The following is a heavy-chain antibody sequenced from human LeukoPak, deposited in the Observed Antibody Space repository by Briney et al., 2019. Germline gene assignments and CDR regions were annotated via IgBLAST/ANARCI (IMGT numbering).Heavy chain of an antibody. Sequence: PSETLSLTCDVSGGSMSSSSYFWGWIRQPPGKGLEWIGTIAYSGNTYYNPSLKSRVTISVDTSKNQFSLKLSSVTAADTAVYYCARDSMLRRSADNVVVTLPRRYYFDYWGQGTLVTVSS. CDR2: IAYSGNT. J-gene: IGHJ4*02. CDR1: GGSMSSSSYF. V-gene: IGHV4-39*07. CDR3: ARDSMLRRSADNVVVTLPRRYYFDY. D-gene: IGHD2-21*02.